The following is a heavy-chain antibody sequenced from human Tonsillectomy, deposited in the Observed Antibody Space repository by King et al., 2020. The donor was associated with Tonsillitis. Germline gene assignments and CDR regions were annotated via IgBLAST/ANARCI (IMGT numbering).Heavy chain of an antibody. CDR1: NFSITSGHY. CDR2: LYPGGST. J-gene: IGHJ4*02. V-gene: IGHV4-38-2*02. CDR3: VRDYYSSSWYPTSCFDY. Sequence: VQLQESGPGLVKPSETLSLTCTVSNFSITSGHYWGWIRQPPGKGLEWIGNLYPGGSTYYNPSLKSRVIILVDTSKNQFSLRLSSVTAADTAVYYCVRDYYSSSWYPTSCFDYWGQGTLVTVSS. D-gene: IGHD6-13*01.